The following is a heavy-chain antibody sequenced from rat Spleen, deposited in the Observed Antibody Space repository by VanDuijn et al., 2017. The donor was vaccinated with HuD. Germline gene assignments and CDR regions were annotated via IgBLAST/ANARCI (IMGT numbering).Heavy chain of an antibody. CDR3: ARGGYTTDYFYVGWFAY. D-gene: IGHD1-6*01. CDR2: IVDDGSNT. V-gene: IGHV5-17*01. Sequence: EVQLVESGGGLVQPGRSLKLSCSASGFIFRDYTMAWVRQAPKKGLEWVAAIVDDGSNTFYRDSVKGRFTISRDNAESTLYLQMDSLRSEDTATYYCARGGYTTDYFYVGWFAYWGQGTLVTVSS. J-gene: IGHJ3*01. CDR1: GFIFRDYT.